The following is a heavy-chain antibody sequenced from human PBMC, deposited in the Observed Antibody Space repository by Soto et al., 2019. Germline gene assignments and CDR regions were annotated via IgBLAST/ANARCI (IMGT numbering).Heavy chain of an antibody. D-gene: IGHD3-22*01. CDR2: IYYSGRT. CDR1: DGSISSGGYY. CDR3: ARANGSNSSGYYPPIWYFDY. Sequence: LSLTCTVSDGSISSGGYYWSWIRQHPGKGLEWIGYIYYSGRTYYSPSLKSRVTISVDTSKNQFSLKLSSVTAADTAVYYCARANGSNSSGYYPPIWYFDYWGQGTLVTVSS. V-gene: IGHV4-31*03. J-gene: IGHJ4*02.